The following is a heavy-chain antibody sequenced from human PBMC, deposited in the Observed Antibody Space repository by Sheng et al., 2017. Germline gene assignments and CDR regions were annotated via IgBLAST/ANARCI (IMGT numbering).Heavy chain of an antibody. CDR2: IYYSGST. D-gene: IGHD3-9*01. CDR1: GGSISSSSYY. CDR3: AREGDYDILTGSYYYYMDV. J-gene: IGHJ6*03. V-gene: IGHV4-39*07. Sequence: QLQLQESGPGLVKPSETLSLTCTVSGGSISSSSYYWGWIRQPPGKGLEWIGSIYYSGSTYYNPSLKSRVTISVDTSKNQFSLKLSSVTAADTAVYYCAREGDYDILTGSYYYYMDVWGKGTTGHRLL.